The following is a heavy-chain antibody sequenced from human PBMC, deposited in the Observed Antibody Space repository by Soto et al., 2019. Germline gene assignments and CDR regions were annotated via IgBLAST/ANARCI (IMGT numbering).Heavy chain of an antibody. V-gene: IGHV1-2*04. CDR1: GYTFTAYY. D-gene: IGHD1-26*01. CDR2: INPNSGDR. J-gene: IGHJ4*02. CDR3: AREAIVGTRDFDY. Sequence: ASVKVSCKTSGYTFTAYYMHWVRQAPGQGLEWMGWINPNSGDRNYTQKFQGWVTMTRDTSISTAYMELSRLRSDDTAVYYCAREAIVGTRDFDYWGQGTLVTAPQ.